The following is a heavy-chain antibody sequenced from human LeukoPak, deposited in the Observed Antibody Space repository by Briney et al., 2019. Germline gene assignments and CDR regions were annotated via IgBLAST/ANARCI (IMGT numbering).Heavy chain of an antibody. V-gene: IGHV3-43D*04. D-gene: IGHD4-23*01. CDR1: GFDFDDYM. CDR2: ISWDGGTT. J-gene: IGHJ4*02. CDR3: ARGGYGGVFDY. Sequence: SGGSLRLSCTASGFDFDDYMMHWVRQVPGKGLEWVSLISWDGGTTNYADSVKGRFTISRDNSKNSLYFLMNVLTAEDTAFYYCARGGYGGVFDYWGQGTLVTVSS.